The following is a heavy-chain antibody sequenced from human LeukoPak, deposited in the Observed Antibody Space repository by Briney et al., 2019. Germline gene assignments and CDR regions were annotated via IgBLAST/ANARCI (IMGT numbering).Heavy chain of an antibody. CDR2: IKQGGSSK. Sequence: GGSLRLSCVASGFSFSNSWMTWVRRAPGKGLEWVANIKQGGSSKYYVDSVKGRFTISRDDAKNSLFLQMNSLRAEDTAVYYCGRGEGFLVDHWGQGTLVTVST. V-gene: IGHV3-7*01. CDR1: GFSFSNSW. D-gene: IGHD3-3*01. J-gene: IGHJ4*02. CDR3: GRGEGFLVDH.